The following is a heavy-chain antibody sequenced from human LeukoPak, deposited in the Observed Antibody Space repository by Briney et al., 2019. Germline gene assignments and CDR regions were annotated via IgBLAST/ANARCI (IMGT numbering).Heavy chain of an antibody. J-gene: IGHJ6*04. V-gene: IGHV1-69*06. CDR1: GYTFTSYD. CDR3: ASSGGDYGSYYYYGMDV. D-gene: IGHD4-17*01. CDR2: IIPIFGTA. Sequence: GASVKVSCKASGYTFTSYDISWVRQAPGQGLEWMGGIIPIFGTANYAQKFQGRVTITADKSTSTAYMELSSLRSEDTAVYYCASSGGDYGSYYYYGMDVWGKGTTVTVSS.